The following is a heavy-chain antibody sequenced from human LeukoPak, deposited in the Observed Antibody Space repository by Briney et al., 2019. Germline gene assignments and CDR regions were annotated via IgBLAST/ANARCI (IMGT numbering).Heavy chain of an antibody. CDR2: ISGGGGNT. V-gene: IGHV3-23*01. D-gene: IGHD2-15*01. CDR1: GFTFNNYA. J-gene: IGHJ4*02. CDR3: AKDGGSSCYSPVDY. Sequence: GGSLRLSCAASGFTFNNYAMSWVRQAPGKGLEWVSAISGGGGNTYYADSVKGRFTISRDNSKNTLYLQMSGLRAEDTAIYYCAKDGGSSCYSPVDYWGQGTLVTVPS.